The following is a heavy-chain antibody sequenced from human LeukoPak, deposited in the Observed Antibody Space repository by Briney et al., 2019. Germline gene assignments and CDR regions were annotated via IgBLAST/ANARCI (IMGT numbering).Heavy chain of an antibody. D-gene: IGHD6-19*01. Sequence: SETLSLTCTVSGCSISSYYWSWIRQPAGKGLEWIGRIYTSGSTNYNPSLKSRVTISVDKSKNQFSLKLSSVTAADTAVYYCARVVAVAGTSYYYYYMDVWGKGTTVTVSS. J-gene: IGHJ6*03. CDR2: IYTSGST. V-gene: IGHV4-4*07. CDR1: GCSISSYY. CDR3: ARVVAVAGTSYYYYYMDV.